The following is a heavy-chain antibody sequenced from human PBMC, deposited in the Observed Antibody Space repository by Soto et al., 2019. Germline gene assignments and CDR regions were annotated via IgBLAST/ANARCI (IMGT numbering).Heavy chain of an antibody. J-gene: IGHJ4*02. CDR2: ISGSGGST. D-gene: IGHD3-16*01. CDR3: AREFPYYVSSDSYLDY. Sequence: GGSLRLSCAASGFTFSSYAMSWVRQAPGKGLEWVSAISGSGGSTYYADSVKGRFTISRDNSKNQFSLHLNSVTPEDTAVYYCAREFPYYVSSDSYLDYWGQGALVTVSS. CDR1: GFTFSSYA. V-gene: IGHV3-23*01.